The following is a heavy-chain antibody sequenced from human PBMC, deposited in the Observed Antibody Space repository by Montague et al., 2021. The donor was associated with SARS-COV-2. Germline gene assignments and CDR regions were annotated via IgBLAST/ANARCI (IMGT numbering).Heavy chain of an antibody. J-gene: IGHJ6*02. CDR3: SMESDCSSSSCRSFYYYNGMDV. CDR1: GGSISSSNW. CDR2: IHHSGST. V-gene: IGHV4-4*02. Sequence: SETLSLTCAVSGGSISSSNWWSWVRQPPGKGLEWIGEIHHSGSTNYNPSLKSRFTMSVDKSKNHFSLLLISVTAADTAVYFCSMESDCSSSSCRSFYYYNGMDVWGQGTTVTVSS. D-gene: IGHD2-2*01.